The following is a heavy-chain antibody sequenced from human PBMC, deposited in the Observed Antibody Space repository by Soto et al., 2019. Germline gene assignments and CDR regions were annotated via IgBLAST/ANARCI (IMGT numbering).Heavy chain of an antibody. CDR1: GYTFTSYY. CDR2: INPSGGST. V-gene: IGHV1-46*01. D-gene: IGHD3-3*01. Sequence: ASVKVSCKASGYTFTSYYMHWVRQAPGQGLEWMGIINPSGGSTSYAQKFQGRVTMTRDTSTSTVYMELSSLRSEDTAVYYCARSSGAYYDFWSGYWSWFDPWGQGTLVTVS. J-gene: IGHJ5*02. CDR3: ARSSGAYYDFWSGYWSWFDP.